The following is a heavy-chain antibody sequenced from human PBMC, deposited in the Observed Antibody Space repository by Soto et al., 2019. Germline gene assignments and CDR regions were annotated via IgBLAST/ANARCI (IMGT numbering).Heavy chain of an antibody. CDR1: GFTFSSYG. CDR3: AKGSHYYDSSGYSDY. D-gene: IGHD3-22*01. V-gene: IGHV3-30*18. CDR2: ISYDGSNK. J-gene: IGHJ4*02. Sequence: QVQLVESGGGVVQPGRSLRLSCAASGFTFSSYGMHWVRQAPGKGLEWVAVISYDGSNKYYADSVKGRFTISRDNSKNTLYLQMNSLRAEDTAVYYCAKGSHYYDSSGYSDYWGQGTLVTVSS.